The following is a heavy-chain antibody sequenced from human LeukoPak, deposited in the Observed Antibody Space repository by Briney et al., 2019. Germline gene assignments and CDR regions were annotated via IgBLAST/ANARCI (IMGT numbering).Heavy chain of an antibody. CDR2: IYYSGST. Sequence: SETLSLTCTVSGGSISSSSYYWGWIRQPPGKGLEWIVSIYYSGSTYYDPSLKSRVTISVDTSKNQFSLKLSSVTAADTAVYYCARDPGWGFDYWGQGTLVTVSS. CDR1: GGSISSSSYY. J-gene: IGHJ4*02. D-gene: IGHD6-19*01. CDR3: ARDPGWGFDY. V-gene: IGHV4-39*07.